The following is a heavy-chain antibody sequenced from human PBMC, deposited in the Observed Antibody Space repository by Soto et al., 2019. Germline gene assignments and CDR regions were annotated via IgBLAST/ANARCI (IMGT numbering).Heavy chain of an antibody. D-gene: IGHD3-3*01. CDR2: INPSGGST. CDR3: ARDFWSGYHHPGFYYSYGMDV. CDR1: GFTFTSYY. Sequence: VQLVESGGGLVQPGGSLRLSCAASGFTFTSYYMHWVRQAPGQGLEWMGIINPSGGSTSYAQKFQGRVTMTRDTSTSTVYMELSSLRSEDPAVYYCARDFWSGYHHPGFYYSYGMDVWGQGTTVTVSS. J-gene: IGHJ6*02. V-gene: IGHV1-46*01.